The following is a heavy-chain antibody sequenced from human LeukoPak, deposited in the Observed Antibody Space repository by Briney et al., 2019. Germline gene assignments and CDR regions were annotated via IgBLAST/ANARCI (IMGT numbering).Heavy chain of an antibody. J-gene: IGHJ6*02. CDR3: ARDLDERAAPLDYGMNV. CDR2: ISAYHGHP. CDR1: GYTFNHYG. V-gene: IGHV1-18*01. Sequence: ASVTVSCQASGYTFNHYGNRWVRQAPGHGLEWMGWISAYHGHPNYAQKLHGKVTMAPDTSTSTAYMGLRCLRSDDTAVYYWARDLDERAAPLDYGMNVWGQGTTVTVSS. D-gene: IGHD2-15*01.